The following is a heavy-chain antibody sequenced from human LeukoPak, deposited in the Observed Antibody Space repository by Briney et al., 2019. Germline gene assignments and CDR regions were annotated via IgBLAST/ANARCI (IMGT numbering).Heavy chain of an antibody. CDR2: ISSSSSYI. CDR3: ARDSSVGAENWYSSGWDDAFDI. J-gene: IGHJ3*02. D-gene: IGHD6-19*01. V-gene: IGHV3-21*01. CDR1: GFTFSSYS. Sequence: GGSLRLSCAASGFTFSSYSMDWVRQAPGKGLEWVSSISSSSSYIYYADSVKGRFTISRDNAKNSLYLQMNSLRAEDTAVYCCARDSSVGAENWYSSGWDDAFDIWGQGTMVTVSS.